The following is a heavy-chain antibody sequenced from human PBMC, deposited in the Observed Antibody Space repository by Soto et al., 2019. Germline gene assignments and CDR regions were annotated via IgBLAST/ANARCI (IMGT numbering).Heavy chain of an antibody. D-gene: IGHD1-1*01. J-gene: IGHJ4*02. Sequence: GGSLRLSCAASGFTFSSFAMGWVRQAPGKGLEWVSLISGSSDITYYADSVKGQFTISRDNSKNTLYLQINSLRAEDTAVYFCATQDFRGTTGTTWGQGTLVTVSS. V-gene: IGHV3-23*01. CDR3: ATQDFRGTTGTT. CDR2: ISGSSDIT. CDR1: GFTFSSFA.